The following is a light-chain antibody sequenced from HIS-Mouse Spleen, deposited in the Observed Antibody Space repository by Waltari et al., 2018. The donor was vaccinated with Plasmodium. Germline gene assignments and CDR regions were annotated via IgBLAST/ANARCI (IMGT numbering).Light chain of an antibody. CDR2: GAS. CDR3: QQYNNWSFT. CDR1: QSVSSN. Sequence: EIVITQSPATLSVSPGERAPLSCRASQSVSSNLAWYQQTPGQAPRLLIYGASPRATGIPARFSGSGSGTEFTLTISSLQSEDFAVYYCQQYNNWSFTFGPGTKVDIK. V-gene: IGKV3-15*01. J-gene: IGKJ3*01.